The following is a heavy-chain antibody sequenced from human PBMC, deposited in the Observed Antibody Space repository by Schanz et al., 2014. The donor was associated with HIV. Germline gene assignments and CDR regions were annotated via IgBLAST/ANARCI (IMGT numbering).Heavy chain of an antibody. J-gene: IGHJ1*01. CDR2: ISGSGANT. CDR3: TRHRFNSAPG. D-gene: IGHD6-13*01. Sequence: EVQLLEFGGGSVRPGESLRLSCLASGFTFNNYAMSWVRQAPGKGLEWVAVISGSGANTYFADSVKGRFTISRDNSKSTLFLHTNSLRVEDTAVYYCTRHRFNSAPGWGRGTLVSV. V-gene: IGHV3-23*01. CDR1: GFTFNNYA.